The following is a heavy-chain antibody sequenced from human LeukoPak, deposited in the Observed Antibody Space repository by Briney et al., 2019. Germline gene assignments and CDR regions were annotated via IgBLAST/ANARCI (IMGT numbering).Heavy chain of an antibody. CDR2: IWYDGSNK. D-gene: IGHD3-10*01. J-gene: IGHJ1*01. V-gene: IGHV3-33*08. CDR3: AREVSGSYYKGFFHH. Sequence: QAGGSLRLSCAASGFTVSSYGMHWVRQAPGKGLEWVAVIWYDGSNKYYADSVKGRFTISRDNSKNTLYLQMNSLRAEDTAVYYCAREVSGSYYKGFFHHWGQGTLVTVSS. CDR1: GFTVSSYG.